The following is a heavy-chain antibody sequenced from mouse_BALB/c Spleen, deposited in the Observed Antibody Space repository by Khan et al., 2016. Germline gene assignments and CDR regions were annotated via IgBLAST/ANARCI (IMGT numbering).Heavy chain of an antibody. V-gene: IGHV5-17*02. CDR3: APSDDDYAMDY. Sequence: EVELVESGGGLVQPGGSRKLSCAASGFTFSYFGMHWIRQAPEKGLEWVAYISSDSTTIYYADTVRGRFTISRDNPKNTLFLQMTSLRSEDTAMYYCAPSDDDYAMDYWGHGTSVTVSS. CDR2: ISSDSTTI. D-gene: IGHD6-1*01. CDR1: GFTFSYFG. J-gene: IGHJ4*01.